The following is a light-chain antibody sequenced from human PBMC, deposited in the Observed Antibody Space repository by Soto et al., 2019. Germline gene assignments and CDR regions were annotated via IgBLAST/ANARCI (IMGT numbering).Light chain of an antibody. Sequence: EVVLTQFPGTLSLSPGERATLSCRASQSLHSNFLVWYQQKPGQAPRLLISSTSRRATGTPDRFSGSGSGTDFTLTISRLEPEDFAVYYCQQFSSYPLTFGGGTKVDIK. V-gene: IGKV3-20*01. CDR2: STS. CDR3: QQFSSYPLT. CDR1: QSLHSNF. J-gene: IGKJ4*01.